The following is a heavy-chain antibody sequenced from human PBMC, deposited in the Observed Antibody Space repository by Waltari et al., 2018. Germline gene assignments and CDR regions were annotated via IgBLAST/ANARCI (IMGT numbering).Heavy chain of an antibody. J-gene: IGHJ4*02. CDR3: ARDRGYQQFDF. Sequence: QVQLVESGGGVVQPGRSLRLSCAASGFTFSSYGMHWVRQAPGKGLEWVAVIWYDGSNKYYADSVKGRFTISRDNAKNSLYLNLNSLRVEDSAVYYCARDRGYQQFDFWGQGTLVTVSS. V-gene: IGHV3-33*01. D-gene: IGHD2-2*01. CDR2: IWYDGSNK. CDR1: GFTFSSYG.